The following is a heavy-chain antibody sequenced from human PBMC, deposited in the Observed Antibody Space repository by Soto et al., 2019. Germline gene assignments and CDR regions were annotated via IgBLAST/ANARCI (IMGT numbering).Heavy chain of an antibody. CDR1: GFTFSSYW. Sequence: EVQLVESGGGLVQPGGSLRLSCAASGFTFSSYWMHWVRQAPGKGLGWVSRINRDGSSINYADSARGRVTISRDNAKNPLYRQVNGLRAEDTAVSYCAREIATTGEYYFDYWGQGILVTV. D-gene: IGHD6-13*01. CDR3: AREIATTGEYYFDY. V-gene: IGHV3-74*01. J-gene: IGHJ4*02. CDR2: INRDGSSI.